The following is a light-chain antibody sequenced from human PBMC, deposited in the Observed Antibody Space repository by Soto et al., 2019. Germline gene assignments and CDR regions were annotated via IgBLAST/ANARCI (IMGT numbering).Light chain of an antibody. CDR1: SPNIGSNT. CDR2: SNN. V-gene: IGLV1-44*01. J-gene: IGLJ1*01. CDR3: AAWDDSLNGYV. Sequence: QSVLTQPPSASGTPGQRVTISCSGSSPNIGSNTVNWYQQLPGTAPKLLIYSNNQRPSGDPDRFSGSKSGTSASLAISGLQSEDEADYYCAAWDDSLNGYVFGTGTKVTVL.